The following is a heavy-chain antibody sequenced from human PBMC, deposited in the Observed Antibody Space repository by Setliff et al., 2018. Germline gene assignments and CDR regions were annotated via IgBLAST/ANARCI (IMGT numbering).Heavy chain of an antibody. Sequence: GESLKISCEGSGFTFSGHWMSWVRQAPGKGLEWVANINQDGTEKYYVDSLRGRFTISRDNAKNSLFLQMDSLRAEDTAVYYCARGVSGVSWTPRYWGRGTLVTV. CDR2: INQDGTEK. CDR1: GFTFSGHW. V-gene: IGHV3-7*03. CDR3: ARGVSGVSWTPRY. D-gene: IGHD6-25*01. J-gene: IGHJ4*02.